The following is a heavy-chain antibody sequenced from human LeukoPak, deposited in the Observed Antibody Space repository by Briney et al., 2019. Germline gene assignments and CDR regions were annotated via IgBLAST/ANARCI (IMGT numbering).Heavy chain of an antibody. D-gene: IGHD2-8*02. CDR2: INSDGGST. CDR3: ARVSTGKYYFDS. V-gene: IGHV3-74*01. J-gene: IGHJ4*02. CDR1: GFTFNTYW. Sequence: GGSLRLSCAASGFTFNTYWMHWVRQVPGKGLVWVSRINSDGGSTRYADSVKGRFTISRDNAKNTLYLQMNSLRAEDTAVYYCARVSTGKYYFDSWGQGTLVTVSS.